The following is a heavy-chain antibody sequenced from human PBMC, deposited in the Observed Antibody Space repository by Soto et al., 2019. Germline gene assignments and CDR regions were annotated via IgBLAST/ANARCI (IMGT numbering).Heavy chain of an antibody. J-gene: IGHJ5*02. D-gene: IGHD6-19*01. CDR1: GFSLRTSGVG. CDR2: IYWNDGK. V-gene: IGHV2-5*01. Sequence: SGPTLVNPTQTLTLTCIFSGFSLRTSGVGVGWIRQPPGKALEWLGFIYWNDGKRYSPSLKSRLTITKDTSKNQVVLTMTNMDPVDTATYCCAKSGSSGWYGWFDTWGQGTLVTVSS. CDR3: AKSGSSGWYGWFDT.